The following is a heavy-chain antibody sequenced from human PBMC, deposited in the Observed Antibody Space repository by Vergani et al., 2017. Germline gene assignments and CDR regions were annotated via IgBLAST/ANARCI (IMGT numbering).Heavy chain of an antibody. CDR3: AIDVGATAQ. Sequence: EVQLEESGGGLVLPGRSLRLSCVASGFTSAGYAMNWVRQAPGKGLEWVSGISWNSNSIGYADSVKGRFTISRDNAKNSLYLQMNSLRAEDTAVYYCAIDVGATAQWGQGTLVTVSS. J-gene: IGHJ4*02. D-gene: IGHD1-26*01. CDR2: ISWNSNSI. CDR1: GFTSAGYA. V-gene: IGHV3-9*02.